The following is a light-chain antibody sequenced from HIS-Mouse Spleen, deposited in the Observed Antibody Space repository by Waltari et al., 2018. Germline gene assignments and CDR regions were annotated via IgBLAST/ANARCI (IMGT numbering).Light chain of an antibody. J-gene: IGLJ2*01. CDR3: YSTDSSGNHRV. V-gene: IGLV3-10*01. CDR1: ALPKKY. Sequence: SYELTQPPSVSVSPGQTARLTCSGDALPKKYAYWYQPKSGQAPVLVIYEDSKRPSGIPEIFSGSSSGKMATLTISGAQVEDEADYYCYSTDSSGNHRVFGGGTKLTVL. CDR2: EDS.